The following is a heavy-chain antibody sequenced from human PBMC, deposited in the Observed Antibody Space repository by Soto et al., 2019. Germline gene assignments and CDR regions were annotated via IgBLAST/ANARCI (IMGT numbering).Heavy chain of an antibody. V-gene: IGHV4-39*01. CDR3: ARQSRIHSSSWDS. D-gene: IGHD6-13*01. CDR2: IYYSGST. CDR1: GGSISSSSYY. J-gene: IGHJ4*02. Sequence: PSETLSLTCTFSGGSISSSSYYWGWIRQPPGKGLEWIGSIYYSGSTYYNTSLKRRVTISVDTSKSQFSLKLSSVTAADTAVYYCARQSRIHSSSWDSWGQRTLVTVSS.